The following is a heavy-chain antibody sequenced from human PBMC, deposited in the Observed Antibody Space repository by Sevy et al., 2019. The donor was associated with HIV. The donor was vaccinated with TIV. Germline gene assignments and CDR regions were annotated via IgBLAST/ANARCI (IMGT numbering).Heavy chain of an antibody. J-gene: IGHJ6*02. CDR3: AKSAIAAAGTPNYYYYCGMDV. CDR1: GFTFDDYT. D-gene: IGHD6-13*01. CDR2: ISWDGGST. Sequence: GGSLRLSCAASGFTFDDYTMHWVRQAPGKGLEWVSLISWDGGSTYYADSVKGRFTIPRDNSKNSLYLQMNSLRTEDTAFYYCAKSAIAAAGTPNYYYYCGMDVWGQGTTVTVSS. V-gene: IGHV3-43*01.